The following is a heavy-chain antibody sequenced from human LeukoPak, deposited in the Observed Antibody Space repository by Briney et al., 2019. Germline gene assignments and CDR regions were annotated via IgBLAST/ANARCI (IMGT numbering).Heavy chain of an antibody. Sequence: ASVKVSCKASGYTFTSYGISWVRQARGQGLEWMGWISGYNGNTNYAQKVQGRVNMTTDTSTSTAYMELRSLRSDDTAVYYCARAPRGYSYGYLDFWGQGSLVTVSS. CDR1: GYTFTSYG. CDR2: ISGYNGNT. D-gene: IGHD5-18*01. V-gene: IGHV1-18*04. J-gene: IGHJ4*02. CDR3: ARAPRGYSYGYLDF.